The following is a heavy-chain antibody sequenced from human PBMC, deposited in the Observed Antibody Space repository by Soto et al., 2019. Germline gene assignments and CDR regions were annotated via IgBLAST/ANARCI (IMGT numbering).Heavy chain of an antibody. Sequence: GGSLRLSCAASGFTFSSYAMSWVRQAPGKGLEWVSAISGSGGSTYYADSVKGRFTISRDNSKNTLYLQMNSLRAEDTAVYYCATFTGYDFWSGDYYYYYMDVWGKGTTVTVSS. CDR2: ISGSGGST. J-gene: IGHJ6*03. CDR3: ATFTGYDFWSGDYYYYYMDV. CDR1: GFTFSSYA. V-gene: IGHV3-23*01. D-gene: IGHD3-3*01.